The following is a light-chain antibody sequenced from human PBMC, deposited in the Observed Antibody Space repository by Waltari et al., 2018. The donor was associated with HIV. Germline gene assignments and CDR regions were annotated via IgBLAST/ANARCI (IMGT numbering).Light chain of an antibody. CDR3: QQYGSSPGT. V-gene: IGKV3-20*01. J-gene: IGKJ2*01. Sequence: EIVLTQSPGTLSLSPGESATLSCRASQSVGSNFLAWYQQKPGQAPRLLIYGASSRATGIPDRFSGSWSGTDFTLTISRLEPEDIAVYFCQQYGSSPGTFGQGTKLEIK. CDR1: QSVGSNF. CDR2: GAS.